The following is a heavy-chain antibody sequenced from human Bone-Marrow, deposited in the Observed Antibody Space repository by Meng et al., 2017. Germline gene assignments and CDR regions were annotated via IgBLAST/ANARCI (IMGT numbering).Heavy chain of an antibody. D-gene: IGHD2/OR15-2a*01. CDR2: ISTMSSYI. J-gene: IGHJ4*02. V-gene: IGHV3-21*01. Sequence: GESLKISCAASGFSFSSYSMNWVRQAPGKGLEWVSSISTMSSYIFYADSVMGRFTISRDNAKKSLYLQMNSLRAEDTAVYYCARERCNEVVCYWDYWGQGTLVTVSS. CDR1: GFSFSSYS. CDR3: ARERCNEVVCYWDY.